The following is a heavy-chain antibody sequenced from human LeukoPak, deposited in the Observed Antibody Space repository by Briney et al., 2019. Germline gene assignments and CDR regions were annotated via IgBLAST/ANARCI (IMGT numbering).Heavy chain of an antibody. J-gene: IGHJ6*02. CDR3: ARVASGTLYGMDV. Sequence: GGSLRLPCAASGFTFSSYSMNWVRQAPGKGLEWVSSISSSSSYIYYADSVKGRFTISRDNAKNSLYLQMNSLRAEDTAVYYCARVASGTLYGMDVWGQGTTVTVSS. V-gene: IGHV3-21*01. CDR2: ISSSSSYI. D-gene: IGHD1-26*01. CDR1: GFTFSSYS.